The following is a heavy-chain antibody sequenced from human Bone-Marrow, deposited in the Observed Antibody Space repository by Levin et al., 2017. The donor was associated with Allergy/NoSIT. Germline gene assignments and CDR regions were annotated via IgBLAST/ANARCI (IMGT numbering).Heavy chain of an antibody. D-gene: IGHD5-12*01. CDR3: ARVAGNGYDPLVNWFDP. V-gene: IGHV4-61*01. J-gene: IGHJ5*02. CDR1: ADSVSSSSYY. CDR2: IYHSGGI. Sequence: ASETLSLTCTVSADSVSSSSYYWSWIRQPPGTGLEWIGYIYHSGGIKYNPSLESRVTISRDTSKNKFSLRLSSVTAADTAVYYCARVAGNGYDPLVNWFDPWGQGTLVTVSS.